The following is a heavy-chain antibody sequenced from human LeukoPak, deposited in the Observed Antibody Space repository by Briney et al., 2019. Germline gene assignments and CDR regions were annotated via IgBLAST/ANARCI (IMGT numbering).Heavy chain of an antibody. CDR1: GFTFSSYA. D-gene: IGHD6-6*01. Sequence: GRSLRLSCAASGFTFSSYAMHWVRQAPGKGLEWVAVISYDGSNKYYADSVKGRFTISRDNSKNTLYLQMNSLRAEDTAVYYCARDRSIAARPFDYWGQGTLVTVSS. J-gene: IGHJ4*02. CDR3: ARDRSIAARPFDY. CDR2: ISYDGSNK. V-gene: IGHV3-30-3*01.